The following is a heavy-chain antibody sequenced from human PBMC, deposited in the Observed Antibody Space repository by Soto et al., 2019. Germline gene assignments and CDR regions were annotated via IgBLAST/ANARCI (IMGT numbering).Heavy chain of an antibody. CDR3: ARGHDSSGYYYGMDV. CDR2: INHSGST. Sequence: SDTLYLTCAVYGGSFSVYYLSWILQPPGKGLEWIGEINHSGSTNYNPSLKSRVTISVDTSKNQFSLKLSSVTAADTAVYYCARGHDSSGYYYGMDVWGQGTTVTVSS. V-gene: IGHV4-34*01. CDR1: GGSFSVYY. J-gene: IGHJ6*02. D-gene: IGHD3-22*01.